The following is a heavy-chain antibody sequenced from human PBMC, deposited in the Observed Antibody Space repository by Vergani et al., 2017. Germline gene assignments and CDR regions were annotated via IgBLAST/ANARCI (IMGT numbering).Heavy chain of an antibody. CDR1: GSTSAGYA. CDR3: AKDLGTSSGGGWFDP. V-gene: IGHV3-9*02. D-gene: IGHD6-6*01. CDR2: ISWNSNSI. J-gene: IGHJ5*02. Sequence: EVQLEESGGGLVLPGRSLRLSCVASGSTSAGYAMHWVRQAPGKGLEWVSGISWNSNSIGYADSVKGRFTISRDNAKNSLYLQMNSLRAEDRALYYCAKDLGTSSGGGWFDPWGQGTLVTVSS.